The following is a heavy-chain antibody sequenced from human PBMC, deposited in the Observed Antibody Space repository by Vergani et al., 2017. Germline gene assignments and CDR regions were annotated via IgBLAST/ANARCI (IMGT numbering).Heavy chain of an antibody. CDR1: GGSFSGYY. V-gene: IGHV4-34*01. CDR2: INHSGST. D-gene: IGHD2-2*02. Sequence: QVQLQQWGAGLLKPSETLSLTCAVYGGSFSGYYWSWIRQPPGKGLEWIGEINHSGSTNYKPSLKSRVTISVDTSKNQFSLKLRSVTAADTAVYYCARGRRYCSSTSCYTQAHYYYYYYMDVWGKGTTVTVAS. J-gene: IGHJ6*03. CDR3: ARGRRYCSSTSCYTQAHYYYYYYMDV.